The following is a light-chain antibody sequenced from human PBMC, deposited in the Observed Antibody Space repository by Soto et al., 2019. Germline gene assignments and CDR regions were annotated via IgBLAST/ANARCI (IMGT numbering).Light chain of an antibody. J-gene: IGKJ2*01. CDR3: PQYGSSPPYT. CDR1: QTVSNNY. Sequence: EVVLTQSPGTLSLSPGERATLSCRASQTVSNNYLAWYQQKPGQAPRLLIFGSSDRATGIPDRFSGSGSGTEFTLTISRLEPEDFAVYYCPQYGSSPPYTFGQGTKLEIK. V-gene: IGKV3-20*01. CDR2: GSS.